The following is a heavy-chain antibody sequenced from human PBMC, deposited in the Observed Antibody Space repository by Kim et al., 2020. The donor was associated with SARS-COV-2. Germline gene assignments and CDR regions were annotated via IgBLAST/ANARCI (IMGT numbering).Heavy chain of an antibody. Sequence: GESLKISCKGSGYSFTSYWISWVRQMPGKGLEWMGRIDPSDSYTNYSPSFQGHVTISADKSISTAYLQWSSLKASDTAMYYCAREGVATIPYYYYYGMDVWGQGTTVTVSS. CDR2: IDPSDSYT. J-gene: IGHJ6*02. CDR3: AREGVATIPYYYYYGMDV. CDR1: GYSFTSYW. V-gene: IGHV5-10-1*01. D-gene: IGHD5-12*01.